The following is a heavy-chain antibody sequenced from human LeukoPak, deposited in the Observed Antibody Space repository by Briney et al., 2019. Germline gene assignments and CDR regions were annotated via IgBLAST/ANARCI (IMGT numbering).Heavy chain of an antibody. Sequence: GASVKVSCKASGYTFTCYGISWVRQAPGQGLEWMGWISAYNGNTNYAQKLQGRVTMTTDTSTSTAYMELRSMRSDDTAVYYWARGSPYYYDSSGLLYHFDYWGQGNLVTVSS. V-gene: IGHV1-18*01. CDR2: ISAYNGNT. CDR1: GYTFTCYG. J-gene: IGHJ4*02. D-gene: IGHD3-22*01. CDR3: ARGSPYYYDSSGLLYHFDY.